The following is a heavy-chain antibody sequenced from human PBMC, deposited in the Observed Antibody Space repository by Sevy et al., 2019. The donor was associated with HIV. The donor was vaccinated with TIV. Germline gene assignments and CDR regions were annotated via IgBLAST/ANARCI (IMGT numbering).Heavy chain of an antibody. J-gene: IGHJ5*02. V-gene: IGHV2-5*01. CDR2: ISWNDDK. CDR3: AHRRGYDFWSGYYRVDWFDP. D-gene: IGHD3-3*01. Sequence: SGPTLVNPTQTLTLTCTFSGFSLSTSGVGVGWIRQPPGKALEWLALISWNDDKRYSPSLKSRLTISKDTSKNQVVLKMTNMDPVDTATYYCAHRRGYDFWSGYYRVDWFDPWGQGTLVTVSS. CDR1: GFSLSTSGVG.